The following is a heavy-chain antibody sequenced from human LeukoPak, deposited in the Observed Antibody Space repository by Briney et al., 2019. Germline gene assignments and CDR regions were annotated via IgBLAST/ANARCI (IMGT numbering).Heavy chain of an antibody. Sequence: GGSLRLSCAASGFPFSSYSMSWVRQAPGKGLEWVSSISSSSSYIYYADSVKGRFTISRDNAKNSLYLQMNSLRAEDTAVYYCARDTYDNPIGDAFDNWGQGTMVTVSS. V-gene: IGHV3-21*01. CDR2: ISSSSSYI. J-gene: IGHJ3*02. D-gene: IGHD3-22*01. CDR3: ARDTYDNPIGDAFDN. CDR1: GFPFSSYS.